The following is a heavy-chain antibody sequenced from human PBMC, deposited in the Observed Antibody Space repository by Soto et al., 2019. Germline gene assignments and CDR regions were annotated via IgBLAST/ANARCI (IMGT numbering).Heavy chain of an antibody. CDR3: AGSWGNSSHEGFDV. CDR2: IYPADSDT. V-gene: IGHV5-51*06. Sequence: ESLKSSCKGSGYTFSYYWIGWVRQLTGKGLEWMGTIYPADSDTRYRPSFQGQVTISADKSIRIAYLQWSSLKASHTTLYYRAGSWGNSSHEGFDVWGKGTWVPVSS. D-gene: IGHD3-16*01. CDR1: GYTFSYYW. J-gene: IGHJ3*01.